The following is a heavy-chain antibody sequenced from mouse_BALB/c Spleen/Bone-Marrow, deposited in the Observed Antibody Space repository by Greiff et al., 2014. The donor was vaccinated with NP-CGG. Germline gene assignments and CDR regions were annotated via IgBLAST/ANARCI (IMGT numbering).Heavy chain of an antibody. CDR2: ILPGSGST. V-gene: IGHV1-9*01. CDR1: GYTFSSYW. D-gene: IGHD2-14*01. J-gene: IGHJ3*01. CDR3: ARRGYDGAY. Sequence: VQLQQSGAELMKPGASVKISCKATGYTFSSYWIEWVKQRPGHGLEWIGEILPGSGSTNYNEKFKDKATFTADTSSNTAYMQLSSLTSEDSAVYYCARRGYDGAYWGQGTLVTVSA.